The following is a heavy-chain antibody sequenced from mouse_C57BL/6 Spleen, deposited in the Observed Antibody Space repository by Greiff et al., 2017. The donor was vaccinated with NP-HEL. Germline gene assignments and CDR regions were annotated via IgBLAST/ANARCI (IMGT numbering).Heavy chain of an antibody. CDR2: INPNNGGT. J-gene: IGHJ1*03. V-gene: IGHV1-26*01. D-gene: IGHD1-1*01. CDR1: GYTFTDYY. Sequence: EVQLQQSGPELVKPGASVKISCKASGYTFTDYYMNWVKQSHGKSLEWIGDINPNNGGTSYNQKFKGKATLTVDKSSSTAYMELRSLTSEDSAVYYCARSLDYGSSYGYFDVWGTGTTVTVSS. CDR3: ARSLDYGSSYGYFDV.